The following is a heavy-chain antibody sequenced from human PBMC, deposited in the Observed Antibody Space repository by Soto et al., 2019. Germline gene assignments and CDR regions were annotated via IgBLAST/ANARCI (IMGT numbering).Heavy chain of an antibody. V-gene: IGHV3-53*01. J-gene: IGHJ3*01. CDR3: AIWNEREHAYDV. CDR2: LYDLDGS. CDR1: GFTISGKKY. Sequence: DVQLVESGGGLIQPGESLRLSCAAFGFTISGKKYVAWVRQAPGKELEWVSALYDLDGSFYAASVKGRFTTSSDSSKTTVYLQMNVLRPDDSAVYYSAIWNEREHAYDVWGQGTTVTVSS. D-gene: IGHD1-1*01.